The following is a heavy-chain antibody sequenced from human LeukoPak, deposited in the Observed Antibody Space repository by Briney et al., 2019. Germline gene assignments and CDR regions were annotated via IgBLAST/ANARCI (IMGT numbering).Heavy chain of an antibody. CDR1: GFSLSSYA. J-gene: IGHJ4*02. V-gene: IGHV3-23*01. D-gene: IGHD4-17*01. CDR2: IGRDGGGI. Sequence: GGSLRLSCAASGFSLSSYAMTWVRQAPGKGLEWVSVIGRDGGGIQYADSVKGRFSISRDTSKNTLHLQMNSLRAEDTAVYYCAKYAPPSTTVTRFFDYWGQGTLVTVSS. CDR3: AKYAPPSTTVTRFFDY.